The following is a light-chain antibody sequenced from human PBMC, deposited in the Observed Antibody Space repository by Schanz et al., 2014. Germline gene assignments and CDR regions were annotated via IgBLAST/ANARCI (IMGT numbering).Light chain of an antibody. V-gene: IGLV2-14*01. J-gene: IGLJ2*01. CDR1: SSDVGGYNY. CDR2: DVS. Sequence: QSALTQPASVSGSPGQSITISCNGTSSDVGGYNYVSWYQQHPGKAPKLMIYDVSNRPSGVSNRFSGSKSGNTASLTISGLQAEDEADYYCSSYTSSSTLEVVFGGGTKLTVL. CDR3: SSYTSSSTLEVV.